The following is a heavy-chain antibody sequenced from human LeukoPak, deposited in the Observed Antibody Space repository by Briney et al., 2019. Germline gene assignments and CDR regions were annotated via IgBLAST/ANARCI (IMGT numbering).Heavy chain of an antibody. D-gene: IGHD6-13*01. J-gene: IGHJ3*02. CDR1: GFTFSSYA. CDR3: AKRRDISIAAAGRGAFDI. Sequence: GGSLRLSCAASGFTFSSYAMSWVRQAPGKGLEWVSAISGSGGSTYYADSVKGRFTISRDNSKNTLYLQMNSLRAEDTAVYYCAKRRDISIAAAGRGAFDIWGQGTMVTVSS. V-gene: IGHV3-23*01. CDR2: ISGSGGST.